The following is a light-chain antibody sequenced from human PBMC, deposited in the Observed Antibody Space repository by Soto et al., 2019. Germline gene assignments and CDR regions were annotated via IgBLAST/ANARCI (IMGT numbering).Light chain of an antibody. CDR2: DSS. V-gene: IGKV1-39*01. CDR1: QSISRW. J-gene: IGKJ1*01. Sequence: DIQMTQSPSTLSASLGDRVTITCRASQSISRWLAWYQQKPGKAPTLLVYDSSTLQSGVPSRFSGSGFGAEFTLTISSLQPEDFETYYCQQSYSNLWTFGQGTKVDIK. CDR3: QQSYSNLWT.